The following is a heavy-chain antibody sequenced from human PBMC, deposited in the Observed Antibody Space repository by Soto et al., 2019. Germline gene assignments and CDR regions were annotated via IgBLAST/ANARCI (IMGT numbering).Heavy chain of an antibody. CDR2: IYYSGST. D-gene: IGHD6-19*01. Sequence: SETLSLTCTVSGGSISSGGYYWSWIRQHPGKGLEWIGYIYYSGSTYYNPSLKSRVTISVDTSKNQFSLKLSSVTAADTAVYYCARDISIAVAGKGDYYYYGMDVWGQGPTVTVSS. J-gene: IGHJ6*02. CDR3: ARDISIAVAGKGDYYYYGMDV. CDR1: GGSISSGGYY. V-gene: IGHV4-31*03.